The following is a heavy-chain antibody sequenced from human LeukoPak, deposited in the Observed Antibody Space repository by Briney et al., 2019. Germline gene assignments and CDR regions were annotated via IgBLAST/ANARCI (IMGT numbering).Heavy chain of an antibody. Sequence: SETLSLTCTVSGGSISSSSYYWGWIRQPPGKGLEWIGSIYYSGSTYYNPSLKSRVTISVDTSKNQFSLKLSSVTAADTAVYYCARGRLSRAARTRGHNWFDPWGQGTLVTVSS. CDR1: GGSISSSSYY. J-gene: IGHJ5*02. D-gene: IGHD2-15*01. CDR3: ARGRLSRAARTRGHNWFDP. V-gene: IGHV4-39*01. CDR2: IYYSGST.